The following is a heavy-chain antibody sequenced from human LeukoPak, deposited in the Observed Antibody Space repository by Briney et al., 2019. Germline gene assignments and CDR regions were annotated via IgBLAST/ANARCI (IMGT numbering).Heavy chain of an antibody. CDR3: ARVGAVDFWSGYYREHDAFDI. V-gene: IGHV4-38-2*02. J-gene: IGHJ3*02. D-gene: IGHD3-3*01. CDR1: GYSISSGYY. CDR2: IYHSGST. Sequence: SSETLSLTCTVSGYSISSGYYWGWIRQPPGKGLEWIGSIYHSGSTYYNPSLKSRVTISVDTSKNQFSLKLSSVTAADTAVYYCARVGAVDFWSGYYREHDAFDIWGQGTMVTVSS.